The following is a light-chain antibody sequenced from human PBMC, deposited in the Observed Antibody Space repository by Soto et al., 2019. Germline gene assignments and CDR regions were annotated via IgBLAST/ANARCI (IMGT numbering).Light chain of an antibody. CDR2: EVN. Sequence: QSALTQPPSASGSPEQSVTISCTGTSSDIGGYNSVSWYQQHPGKAPRLMIYEVNKRPSGVPDRFSGSKSGYTASLTVSGLQTEDEAFYYCSSSAGIYHYLVFGGGTKLTVL. V-gene: IGLV2-8*01. CDR3: SSSAGIYHYLV. J-gene: IGLJ3*02. CDR1: SSDIGGYNS.